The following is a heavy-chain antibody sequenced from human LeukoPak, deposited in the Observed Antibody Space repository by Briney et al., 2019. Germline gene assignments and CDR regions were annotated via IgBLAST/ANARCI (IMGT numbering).Heavy chain of an antibody. CDR2: INYSGST. J-gene: IGHJ4*02. D-gene: IGHD1-1*01. CDR1: GGSIGSYF. Sequence: SETLSLTCTISGGSIGSYFWNWIRQSPGKGLQWIGYINYSGSTNYNPSLESRVSISVDTSKNQFSLKLSSVTAADTAVYYCARDRGTWNDDGFDYWGQGTLVTVSS. CDR3: ARDRGTWNDDGFDY. V-gene: IGHV4-59*12.